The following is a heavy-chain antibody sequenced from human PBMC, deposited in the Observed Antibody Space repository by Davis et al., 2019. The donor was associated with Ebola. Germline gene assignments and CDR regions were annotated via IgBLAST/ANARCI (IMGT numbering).Heavy chain of an antibody. D-gene: IGHD4-17*01. Sequence: PSETLSLTCTVSGGSISTYCWLWIRQPPGKGLQWIGYFHHSGSTDYNPSLRSRVTISVDTSKNQFSLRLSSVTAADTAVYYCVRGPPRYGFYWGQGTLVTVSS. J-gene: IGHJ4*02. CDR3: VRGPPRYGFY. CDR1: GGSISTYC. CDR2: FHHSGST. V-gene: IGHV4-4*09.